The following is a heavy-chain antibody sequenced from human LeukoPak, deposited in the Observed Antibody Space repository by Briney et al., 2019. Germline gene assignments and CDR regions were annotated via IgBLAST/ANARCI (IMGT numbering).Heavy chain of an antibody. V-gene: IGHV4-39*07. CDR2: IYYSGST. J-gene: IGHJ4*02. Sequence: SETLSLTCTVSGGSISSSSYYWGWIRQPPGKGLEWIGSIYYSGSTYYNPSLKSRVTISVDTSKNQFSLKLSSVTAADTAVYYCWRDSGQYSSGWYLTMTGGGYFDYWGQGTLVTVSS. D-gene: IGHD6-19*01. CDR1: GGSISSSSYY. CDR3: WRDSGQYSSGWYLTMTGGGYFDY.